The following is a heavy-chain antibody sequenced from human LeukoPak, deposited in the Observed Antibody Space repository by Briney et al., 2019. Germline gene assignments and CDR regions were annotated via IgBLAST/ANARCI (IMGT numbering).Heavy chain of an antibody. CDR2: IYYSGST. Sequence: SETLSLTCTVSGGSISSSSYYWGWIRQPPGKGLEWIGSIYYSGSTYYNPSLKSRVTISVDTSKNQFSLKLSSVTAADTAVYYCARRHWSGYCSSTSCYRDWYFDLWGRGTLVTVSS. V-gene: IGHV4-39*01. CDR1: GGSISSSSYY. D-gene: IGHD2-2*02. CDR3: ARRHWSGYCSSTSCYRDWYFDL. J-gene: IGHJ2*01.